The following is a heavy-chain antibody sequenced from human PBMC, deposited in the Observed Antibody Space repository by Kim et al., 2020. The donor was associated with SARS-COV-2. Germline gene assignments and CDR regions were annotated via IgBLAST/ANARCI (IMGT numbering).Heavy chain of an antibody. CDR1: GFTFSDYY. D-gene: IGHD2-8*02. Sequence: GGSLRLSCAASGFTFSDYYMSWIRQAPGKGLEWVSYISSSGSTIYYADSVKGRFTISRDNAKNSLYLQMNSLRAEDTAVYYCARARGDIVRVVYAIAFFDYWGQGTLVTVSS. J-gene: IGHJ4*02. CDR3: ARARGDIVRVVYAIAFFDY. V-gene: IGHV3-11*01. CDR2: ISSSGSTI.